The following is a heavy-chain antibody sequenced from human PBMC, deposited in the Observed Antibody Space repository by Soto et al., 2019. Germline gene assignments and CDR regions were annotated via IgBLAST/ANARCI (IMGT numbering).Heavy chain of an antibody. CDR2: IYPGDSDT. D-gene: IGHD2-15*01. J-gene: IGHJ6*02. CDR1: GYSFTSYL. CDR3: SRSKAYCSGGSCYCYYGMEV. V-gene: IGHV5-51*01. Sequence: GESLKISFKGSGYSFTSYLIGWVRQMPGKVLVLMVIIYPGDSDTRYRPSFQGQVTISADKSISTAYLQWSSLKASDTAMYYCSRSKAYCSGGSCYCYYGMEVWGQGTTVNVS.